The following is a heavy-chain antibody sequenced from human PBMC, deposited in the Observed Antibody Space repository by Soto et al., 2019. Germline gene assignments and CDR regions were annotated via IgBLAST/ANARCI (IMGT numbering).Heavy chain of an antibody. CDR2: IYYSGST. V-gene: IGHV4-31*03. Sequence: SETLSLTCTVSGGSISSGGYYWSWIHQHPGKGLEWIGYIYYSGSTYYNPSLKSRVTISVDTSKNQFSLKLSSVTAADTAVYYCAGSFGVAAAGPFDYWGQGTLVTVSS. D-gene: IGHD6-13*01. CDR3: AGSFGVAAAGPFDY. J-gene: IGHJ4*02. CDR1: GGSISSGGYY.